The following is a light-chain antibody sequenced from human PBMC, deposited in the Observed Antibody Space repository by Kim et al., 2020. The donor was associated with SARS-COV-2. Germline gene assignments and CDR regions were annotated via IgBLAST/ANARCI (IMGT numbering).Light chain of an antibody. V-gene: IGLV2-14*03. CDR2: GVS. Sequence: QSALTQPASVSGSPGQSITISCTGTSSDVGGYTYVSWYQQPPGKAPKLMIYGVSNRPSGVSNRFSGSKSGNTASLTNSGLQAEDEADYYCSSYTTSTSVVFGGGTKLTVL. CDR1: SSDVGGYTY. CDR3: SSYTTSTSVV. J-gene: IGLJ2*01.